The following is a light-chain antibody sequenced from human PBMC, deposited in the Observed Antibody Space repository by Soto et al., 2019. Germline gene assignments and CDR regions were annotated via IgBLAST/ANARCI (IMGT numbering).Light chain of an antibody. V-gene: IGKV3-20*01. CDR3: QYYGSSPFT. Sequence: EIVLTQSPGTLSLSPGERATLSCRASQSVSSSYLGWYQQKPGQAPRLLIYGASTRATGIPDRFSGSGSGTDFTLTISRLEPEDFAVYYCQYYGSSPFTFGPGTKVDIK. J-gene: IGKJ3*01. CDR2: GAS. CDR1: QSVSSSY.